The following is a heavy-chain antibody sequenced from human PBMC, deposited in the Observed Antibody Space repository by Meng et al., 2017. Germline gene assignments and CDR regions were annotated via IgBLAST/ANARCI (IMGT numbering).Heavy chain of an antibody. CDR3: EREETYYDYVWGSYRYAFDI. Sequence: GSLRLSCTVSGGSISSYYWSWIRQPAGKGLEWIGRIYTSGSTNYNPSLKSRVTMSVDTSKNQFSLKLSSVTAADTAVYYCEREETYYDYVWGSYRYAFDIWGQGTMVTVSS. J-gene: IGHJ3*02. CDR1: GGSISSYY. V-gene: IGHV4-4*07. D-gene: IGHD3-16*02. CDR2: IYTSGST.